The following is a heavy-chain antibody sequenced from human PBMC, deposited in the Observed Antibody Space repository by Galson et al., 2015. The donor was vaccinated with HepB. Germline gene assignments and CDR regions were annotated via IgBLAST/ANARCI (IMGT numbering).Heavy chain of an antibody. CDR2: IFVGGGNT. CDR3: AAGKFGELLHVVY. J-gene: IGHJ4*02. V-gene: IGHV1-58*01. CDR1: RFTFNSTA. D-gene: IGHD3-22*01. Sequence: SVKVSCKASRFTFNSTAVQWVRQTSGQRLEWIGWIFVGGGNTDYAQRFHDRVTINRDMSTGTAYMELSSLRSEDTAVYYCAAGKFGELLHVVYWGQGTLVTVSS.